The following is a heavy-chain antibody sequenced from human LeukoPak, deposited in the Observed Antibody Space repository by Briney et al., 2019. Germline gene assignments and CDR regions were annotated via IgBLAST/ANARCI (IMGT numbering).Heavy chain of an antibody. V-gene: IGHV3-23*01. Sequence: GGSLRLSCAASGFTFSSYAMSWVRQAPGKGLEWVSAISGSGGSTYYADPVKGRFTISRDNSKNTLYLQMNSLRAEDTAVYYCAKYSSRITMVRGVTFDYWGQGTLVTVSS. CDR3: AKYSSRITMVRGVTFDY. D-gene: IGHD3-10*01. J-gene: IGHJ4*02. CDR1: GFTFSSYA. CDR2: ISGSGGST.